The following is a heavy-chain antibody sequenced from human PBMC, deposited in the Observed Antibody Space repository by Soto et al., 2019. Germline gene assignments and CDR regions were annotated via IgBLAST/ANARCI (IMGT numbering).Heavy chain of an antibody. CDR1: GGTFSSYA. V-gene: IGHV1-69*01. CDR2: IIPISGTA. CDR3: ARSQGSSTSLEIYYYYYYGMDV. J-gene: IGHJ6*02. Sequence: QVQLVQSGAEVQKPGSSVKVSCKASGGTFSSYAISWVRQAPGQGLEWMGGIIPISGTANYAQKFHGRVTITADESPSTAYMKLSSLRSEDTAVYYCARSQGSSTSLEIYYYYYYGMDVWGQGTTVTVSS. D-gene: IGHD2-2*01.